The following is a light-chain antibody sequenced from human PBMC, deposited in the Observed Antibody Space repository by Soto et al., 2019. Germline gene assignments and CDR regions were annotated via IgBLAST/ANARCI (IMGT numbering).Light chain of an antibody. J-gene: IGLJ2*01. CDR2: DTS. CDR3: LLSYSGPKV. CDR1: TGAVTSGHY. Sequence: QTVVTQEPSLTVSPGGTVTLTCGSSTGAVTSGHYPYWFQQKPGQALRTLIYDTSNRHSWTPARFSGSLLGGKAALTLSGAQPEDEAEYYCLLSYSGPKVFGGGTKVTVL. V-gene: IGLV7-46*01.